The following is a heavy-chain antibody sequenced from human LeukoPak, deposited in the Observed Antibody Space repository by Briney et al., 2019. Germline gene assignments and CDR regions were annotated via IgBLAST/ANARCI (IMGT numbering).Heavy chain of an antibody. CDR3: ARHFSGTTTDYCFDY. V-gene: IGHV5-10-1*01. J-gene: IGHJ4*02. CDR1: GYSFTSYW. CDR2: IDPSDSYT. Sequence: GESLKISCKGSGYSFTSYWISWVRQMPGKGLEWMGRIDPSDSYTNYSPSFQGHVTISADKSISTAYLQWSSLKASDTAMYYCARHFSGTTTDYCFDYWGQGTLVTVSS. D-gene: IGHD1-1*01.